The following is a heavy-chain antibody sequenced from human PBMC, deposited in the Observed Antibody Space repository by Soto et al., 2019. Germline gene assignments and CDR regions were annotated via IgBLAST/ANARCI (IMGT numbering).Heavy chain of an antibody. J-gene: IGHJ4*02. CDR3: AKDPDPDIVVVSTTFDY. CDR2: ISDNGGST. D-gene: IGHD3-22*01. V-gene: IGHV3-23*01. Sequence: EVQLLESGGGLVQPGGSLTLSCVASGFTFSNYAMSWVRQAPGKGPEWVSGISDNGGSTYYADSVRGRFGISRDNAKNTLYLQIHSLRVEDTAVYYCAKDPDPDIVVVSTTFDYWGQGTLVTVSS. CDR1: GFTFSNYA.